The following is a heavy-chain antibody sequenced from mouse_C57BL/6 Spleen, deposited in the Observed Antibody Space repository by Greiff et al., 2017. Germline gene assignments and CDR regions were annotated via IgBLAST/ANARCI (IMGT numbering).Heavy chain of an antibody. V-gene: IGHV6-3*01. Sequence: EVKLQESGGGLVQPGGSMKLSCVASGFTFSNYWMNWVRQSPEKGLEWVAQIRFKSDNYATHSAESVKGRFTISRDDSKSSVYLQMNNLRAEDTRIDYCAGGYYYGSSWDYWGQGTTLTVSS. J-gene: IGHJ2*01. CDR3: AGGYYYGSSWDY. CDR2: IRFKSDNYAT. D-gene: IGHD1-1*01. CDR1: GFTFSNYW.